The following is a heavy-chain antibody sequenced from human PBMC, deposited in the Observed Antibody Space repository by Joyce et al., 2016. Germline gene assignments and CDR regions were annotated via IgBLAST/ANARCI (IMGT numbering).Heavy chain of an antibody. V-gene: IGHV4-39*01. CDR3: ATERDLDYFGF. J-gene: IGHJ4*02. Sequence: HLQVQESGPGLVKPSETLSLTCIVSGGSISHNAYYWAWIRQSPGKGLEWIGSIHYNGSTYYNPSLKSRVSIAVDTSKNIFSRKLSSVTAADTAVYYCATERDLDYFGFWGQGTLVTVSS. CDR1: GGSISHNAYY. CDR2: IHYNGST.